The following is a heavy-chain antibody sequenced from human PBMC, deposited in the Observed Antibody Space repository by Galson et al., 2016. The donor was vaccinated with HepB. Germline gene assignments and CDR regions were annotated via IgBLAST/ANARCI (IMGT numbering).Heavy chain of an antibody. J-gene: IGHJ4*02. D-gene: IGHD4-17*01. Sequence: SLRLSCAASGFTFSDYYMSWIRQAPGKGLEWVSYISRSSSYTNYADSVKGRFTISRDNSNNTLYLQMNSLRAEDTAVYYCAKGDYASVFDYWGQGTLVTVSS. V-gene: IGHV3-11*05. CDR1: GFTFSDYY. CDR2: ISRSSSYT. CDR3: AKGDYASVFDY.